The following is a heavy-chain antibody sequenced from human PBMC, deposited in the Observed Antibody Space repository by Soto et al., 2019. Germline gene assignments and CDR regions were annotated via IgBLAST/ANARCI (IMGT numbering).Heavy chain of an antibody. V-gene: IGHV4-31*03. D-gene: IGHD6-13*01. CDR2: IYYSGST. J-gene: IGHJ4*02. CDR3: ARGSEDLAAAGTFLFDY. CDR1: GGSISSGGYY. Sequence: PSETLSLTCTVSGGSISSGGYYWSWIRQHPGKGLEWIGYIYYSGSTYYNPSLKSRVTISVDTSKNQFSLKLSSVTAVDTAVYYCARGSEDLAAAGTFLFDYWGQGTLVTVSS.